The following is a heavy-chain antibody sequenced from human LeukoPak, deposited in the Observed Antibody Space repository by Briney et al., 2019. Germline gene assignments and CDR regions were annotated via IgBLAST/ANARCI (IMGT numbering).Heavy chain of an antibody. Sequence: SQTLSLTCAISGDSVSSNSAAWNWIRQSPSRGLEWLGRTYYRSKWSNDYAVSVKSRITINPDTSRNQFSLQLNSVTPEDTAVYYCARNYYDSRGYYYYYFDYWGQGTLVTVSS. CDR3: ARNYYDSRGYYYYYFDY. CDR2: TYYRSKWSN. CDR1: GDSVSSNSAA. V-gene: IGHV6-1*01. J-gene: IGHJ4*02. D-gene: IGHD3-22*01.